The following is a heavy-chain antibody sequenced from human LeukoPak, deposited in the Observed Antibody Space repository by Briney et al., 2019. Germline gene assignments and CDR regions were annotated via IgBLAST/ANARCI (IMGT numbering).Heavy chain of an antibody. CDR3: ARVGRYCSSTSCYRAWNWFDP. CDR1: GGTFTSYT. D-gene: IGHD2-2*02. J-gene: IGHJ5*02. Sequence: SVKVSCKASGGTFTSYTISWVRQAPGQGLEWMGRIIPILGIANYAQKFQGRVTITADKSTSTAYMELSSLRSEDTAVYYCARVGRYCSSTSCYRAWNWFDPWGQGTLVTVSS. CDR2: IIPILGIA. V-gene: IGHV1-69*02.